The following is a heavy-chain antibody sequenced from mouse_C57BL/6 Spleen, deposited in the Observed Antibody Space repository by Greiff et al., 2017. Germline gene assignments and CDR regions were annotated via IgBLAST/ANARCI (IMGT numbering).Heavy chain of an antibody. Sequence: VQLQQSGPELVKPGASVKISCKASGYAFSSSWMNWVKQRPGKGLEWIGRIYPGDGDTNYNGKFKGKATLTADKSSSTAYMQLSSLTSEDSAVYFGVKANWDEGYWYCDVWGTGTTVTVSS. CDR2: IYPGDGDT. D-gene: IGHD4-1*02. J-gene: IGHJ1*03. CDR1: GYAFSSSW. V-gene: IGHV1-82*01. CDR3: VKANWDEGYWYCDV.